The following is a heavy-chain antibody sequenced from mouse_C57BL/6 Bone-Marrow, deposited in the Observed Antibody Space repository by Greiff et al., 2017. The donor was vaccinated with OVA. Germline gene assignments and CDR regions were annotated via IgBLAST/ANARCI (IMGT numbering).Heavy chain of an antibody. CDR1: GYTFTSYW. J-gene: IGHJ2*01. V-gene: IGHV1-53*01. CDR3: ARRTTTGSFYFDY. Sequence: VQLQQSGTELVKPGASVKLSCKASGYTFTSYWMHWVKQRPGQGLEWIGNINPSNGGTNYNEKFKSKATLTVDKSSSTAYMQLSSLTSEDSAVYYCARRTTTGSFYFDYWGQGTTLTVSS. D-gene: IGHD1-1*01. CDR2: INPSNGGT.